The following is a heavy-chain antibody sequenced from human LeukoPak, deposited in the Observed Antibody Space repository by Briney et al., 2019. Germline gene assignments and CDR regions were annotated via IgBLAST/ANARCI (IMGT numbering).Heavy chain of an antibody. D-gene: IGHD4-17*01. J-gene: IGHJ5*02. Sequence: SVTLSLTYAVCGGSFSGYYWSWIRQPPGKGLEGIGEINHSGSTNYNPSLNSRVTISVNTSMNQFFLTLGPVTAADTAVYYCARKADYGVSWFDPWGQGTLVTVSS. CDR2: INHSGST. CDR1: GGSFSGYY. V-gene: IGHV4-34*01. CDR3: ARKADYGVSWFDP.